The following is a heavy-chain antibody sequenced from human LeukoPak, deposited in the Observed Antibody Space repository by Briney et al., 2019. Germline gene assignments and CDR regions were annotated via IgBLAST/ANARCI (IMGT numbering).Heavy chain of an antibody. CDR1: GASMSGND. J-gene: IGHJ6*02. V-gene: IGHV4-4*07. CDR3: VRGIRMVRGITNYVIDV. D-gene: IGHD3-10*01. Sequence: PSETLSLTCTVSGASMSGNDWSWVRQPAGKGLEWIGRFCTSGSANYNPSLQSRLTMSADTSKNQFSLILSSVTAADTAVYYCVRGIRMVRGITNYVIDVWGQGTTVTVS. CDR2: FCTSGSA.